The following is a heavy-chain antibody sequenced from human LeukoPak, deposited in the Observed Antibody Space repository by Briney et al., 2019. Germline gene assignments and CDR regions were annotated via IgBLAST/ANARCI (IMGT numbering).Heavy chain of an antibody. CDR2: IYYSGST. CDR3: ARELRYFDWLFPDLDY. V-gene: IGHV4-39*02. J-gene: IGHJ4*02. CDR1: SGSISSSSYY. Sequence: SETLSLTCTVSSGSISSSSYYWGWIRQPPGKGLEWIGSIYYSGSTYYNPSLKSRVTISVDTSKNQFSLKLSSVTAADTAVYYCARELRYFDWLFPDLDYWGQGTLVTVSS. D-gene: IGHD3-9*01.